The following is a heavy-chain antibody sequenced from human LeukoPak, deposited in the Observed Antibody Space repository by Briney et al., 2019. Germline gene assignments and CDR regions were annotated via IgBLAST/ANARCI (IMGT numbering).Heavy chain of an antibody. Sequence: PGGSLRLSCVASGFSFSSHAMSWVRQAPGKGLEWVSALSGSGDTTYSADSVKGRFTISRDNSKNTLYLQMNSLRAEDTAIYYCAKGNYDFWSGLPVSDYYMDVWGKGTTVTVSS. CDR1: GFSFSSHA. J-gene: IGHJ6*03. CDR2: LSGSGDTT. CDR3: AKGNYDFWSGLPVSDYYMDV. V-gene: IGHV3-23*01. D-gene: IGHD3-3*01.